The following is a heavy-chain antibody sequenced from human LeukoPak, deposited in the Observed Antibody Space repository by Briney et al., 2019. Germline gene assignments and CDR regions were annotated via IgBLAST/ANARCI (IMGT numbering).Heavy chain of an antibody. CDR1: GYSISSGYY. CDR2: IYHSGST. J-gene: IGHJ4*02. CDR3: AREDSSGYYSGY. Sequence: SETLSLTCTVSGYSISSGYYWGWIRQPPGKGLEWIGSIYHSGSTYYNPSLKSRVTISVDTSKNQFSLKLSSVTAADMAVYYCAREDSSGYYSGYWGQGTLVTVSS. D-gene: IGHD3-22*01. V-gene: IGHV4-38-2*02.